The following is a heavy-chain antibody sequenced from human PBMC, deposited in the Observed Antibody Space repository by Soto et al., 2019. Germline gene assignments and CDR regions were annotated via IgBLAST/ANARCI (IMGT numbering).Heavy chain of an antibody. CDR3: ARGLMVYASYFDY. D-gene: IGHD2-8*01. CDR1: GYTFTSDG. Sequence: ASVKVSCKASGYTFTSDGISWVREAPGQGLEWMGRISAYNGNTNDAQKRQGRVNMTTDTTTSTAYMELRSVRSDDTAVYYCARGLMVYASYFDYWGQGTLVTVSS. V-gene: IGHV1-18*01. CDR2: ISAYNGNT. J-gene: IGHJ4*02.